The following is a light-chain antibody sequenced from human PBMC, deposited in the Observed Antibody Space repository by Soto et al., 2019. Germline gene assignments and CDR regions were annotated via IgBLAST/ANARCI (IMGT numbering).Light chain of an antibody. J-gene: IGKJ5*01. CDR3: QQYNDWPPIT. CDR2: YAS. Sequence: EIMMTQSPATLSVSPGESATLSCRASQSVRNNLAWYQHKPGQAPRLLIYYASTRATGIPARFSGSGSGTEFTLTISSLQSEDFALYYCQQYNDWPPITFGQETRLEIK. V-gene: IGKV3-15*01. CDR1: QSVRNN.